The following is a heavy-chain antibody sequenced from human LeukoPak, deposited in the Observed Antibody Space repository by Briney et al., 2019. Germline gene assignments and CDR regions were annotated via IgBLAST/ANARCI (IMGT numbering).Heavy chain of an antibody. J-gene: IGHJ4*02. CDR2: IKDDGSHT. CDR3: ARGSGIITGIGE. D-gene: IGHD6-25*01. V-gene: IGHV3-74*01. Sequence: GGSLRLSCAASGFTFSRHWMHWVRQAPGKGLVWVSRIKDDGSHTNYADSVKGRFTISRDNAKNTLSLQMNSLRAEDTAVYYCARGSGIITGIGEWGQGTLVTVSS. CDR1: GFTFSRHW.